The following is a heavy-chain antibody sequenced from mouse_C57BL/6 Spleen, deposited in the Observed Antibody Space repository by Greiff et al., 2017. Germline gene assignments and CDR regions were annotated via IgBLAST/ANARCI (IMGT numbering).Heavy chain of an antibody. CDR1: GYAFSSYW. J-gene: IGHJ3*01. CDR3: ARREYDYDGGFAD. V-gene: IGHV1-80*01. Sequence: QVQLKESGAELVKPGASVKISCKASGYAFSSYWMNWVKQRPGKGLEWIGQIYPGDGDTNYNGKFKGKATLTADKSSSTAYMQLSSLTSEDSAVYFCARREYDYDGGFADWGQGTLVTVSA. D-gene: IGHD2-4*01. CDR2: IYPGDGDT.